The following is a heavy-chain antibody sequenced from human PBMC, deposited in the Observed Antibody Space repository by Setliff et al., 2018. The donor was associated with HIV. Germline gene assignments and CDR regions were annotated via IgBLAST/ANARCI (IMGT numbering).Heavy chain of an antibody. D-gene: IGHD6-19*01. V-gene: IGHV3-74*01. J-gene: IGHJ4*02. CDR3: ASPAYSSGWYPALDY. CDR2: IGRDGRTT. Sequence: GGSLRLSCAASGFIFNNFWMHWVCQAPGKGLVWVSRIGRDGRTTNYADSVKGRFTIARDNDESSLYLQMNSLRAEDTAVYYCASPAYSSGWYPALDYWGQGTLVTVS. CDR1: GFIFNNFW.